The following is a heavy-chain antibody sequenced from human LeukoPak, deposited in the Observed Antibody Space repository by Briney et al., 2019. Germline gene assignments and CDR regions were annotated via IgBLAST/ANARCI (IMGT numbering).Heavy chain of an antibody. Sequence: GGSLRLSCAASGFTFRTYGMHWVRQAPGKGLEWVAIIWYDGSTRYYAESVKGRFTISRDNSKNMLYLQMNSLRAEDTAVYYCARVSDYSNYFDFWGQGTLVTVSS. V-gene: IGHV3-33*01. CDR3: ARVSDYSNYFDF. CDR1: GFTFRTYG. CDR2: IWYDGSTR. D-gene: IGHD4-11*01. J-gene: IGHJ4*02.